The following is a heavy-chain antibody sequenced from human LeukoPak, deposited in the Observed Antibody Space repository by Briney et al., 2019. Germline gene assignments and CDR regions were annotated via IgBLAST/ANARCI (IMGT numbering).Heavy chain of an antibody. V-gene: IGHV4-59*12. D-gene: IGHD6-19*01. CDR2: IYYSGST. CDR1: GGSISSYY. CDR3: ASPYSSGWENDY. Sequence: PSETLSLTCTVSGGSISSYYWSWIRQPPGKGLEWIGYIYYSGSTYYNPSLKSRVTISVDTSKNQFSLKLSSVTAADTAVYYCASPYSSGWENDYWGQGTLVTVSS. J-gene: IGHJ4*02.